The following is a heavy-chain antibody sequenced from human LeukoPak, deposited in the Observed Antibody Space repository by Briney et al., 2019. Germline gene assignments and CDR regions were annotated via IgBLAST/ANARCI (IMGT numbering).Heavy chain of an antibody. Sequence: GGSLRLSCAASGFTFSSYSMNWVRQAPGKGLEWVSHITASGTAMFYADSVKGRFTISRDNAKNTLYLQMNSLRAEDTAVYYCACPPPGWGTGFDYWGQGTLVTVSS. V-gene: IGHV3-48*04. CDR2: ITASGTAM. J-gene: IGHJ4*02. D-gene: IGHD1-14*01. CDR1: GFTFSSYS. CDR3: ACPPPGWGTGFDY.